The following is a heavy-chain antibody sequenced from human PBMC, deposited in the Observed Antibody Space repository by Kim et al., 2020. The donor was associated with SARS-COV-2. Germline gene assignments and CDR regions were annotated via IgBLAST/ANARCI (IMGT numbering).Heavy chain of an antibody. CDR2: IYHSGST. J-gene: IGHJ4*02. V-gene: IGHV4-4*02. CDR3: ARNTPPNPYCSSTSCYEDY. D-gene: IGHD2-2*01. CDR1: GGSISSSNW. Sequence: SETLSLTCAVSGGSISSSNWWSWVRQPPGKGLEWIGEIYHSGSTNYNPSLKSRITISVDKSKNQFSLKLSSVTAADTAVYYCARNTPPNPYCSSTSCYEDYWGQGTLVTVSS.